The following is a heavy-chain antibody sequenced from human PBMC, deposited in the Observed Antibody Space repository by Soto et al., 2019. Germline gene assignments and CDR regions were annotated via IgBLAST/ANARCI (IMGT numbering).Heavy chain of an antibody. D-gene: IGHD3-9*01. CDR1: GGSISSGGYS. CDR2: IYHSGST. Sequence: SETLSLTCAVSGGSISSGGYSWSWIRQPPGKGLEWIGYIYHSGSTYYNPSLKSRVTISVDRSKNQFSLKLSSVTAADTAVYYCAREGLDILTGHAFDIWGQGTMVTVSS. CDR3: AREGLDILTGHAFDI. V-gene: IGHV4-30-2*01. J-gene: IGHJ3*02.